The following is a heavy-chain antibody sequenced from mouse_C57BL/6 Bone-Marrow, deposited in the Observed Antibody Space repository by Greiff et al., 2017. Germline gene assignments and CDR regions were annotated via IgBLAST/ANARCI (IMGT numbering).Heavy chain of an antibody. J-gene: IGHJ3*01. CDR3: ARGEGFYYIFAY. Sequence: EVQLQESEGGLVQPGSSMKLSCTASGFTFSDYYMAWVRQVPEKGLEWVANINYDGSSTYYLDSLKSRFIISRDNAKNILYLQMSSLKSEDTATYYCARGEGFYYIFAYWGQGTLVTVSA. CDR1: GFTFSDYY. V-gene: IGHV5-16*01. CDR2: INYDGSST. D-gene: IGHD2-12*01.